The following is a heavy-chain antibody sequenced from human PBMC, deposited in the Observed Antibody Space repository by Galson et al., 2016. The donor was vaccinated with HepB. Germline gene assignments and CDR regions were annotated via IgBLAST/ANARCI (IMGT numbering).Heavy chain of an antibody. Sequence: SETLSLTCFVSGDSVRSSTFHWAWIRQPPGKGLEWIGSVYYSGSTDYSPSLKTRITVSVGTSKNQFSLRLRSVTAADTAVYYCARQPGYFKPLSLNYFDFWGQGMLVTVSS. D-gene: IGHD2/OR15-2a*01. CDR2: VYYSGST. J-gene: IGHJ4*02. V-gene: IGHV4-39*01. CDR3: ARQPGYFKPLSLNYFDF. CDR1: GDSVRSSTFH.